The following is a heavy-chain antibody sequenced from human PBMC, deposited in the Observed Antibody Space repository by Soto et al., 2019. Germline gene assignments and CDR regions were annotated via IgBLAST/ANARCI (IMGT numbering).Heavy chain of an antibody. CDR2: ISGGGDYT. D-gene: IGHD3-16*01. V-gene: IGHV3-23*01. Sequence: EVQLLESGGGLVQPGGSLRLSCAASGFSFSNYAMSWVRQTPGKGLEWVSTISGGGDYTYYADSVKGRFNISRDSSKNKLTLQMNSMRADDTAVYYCAKERYYAYVWETYYHYGMDDCGQGTVVTGSS. CDR3: AKERYYAYVWETYYHYGMDD. CDR1: GFSFSNYA. J-gene: IGHJ6*02.